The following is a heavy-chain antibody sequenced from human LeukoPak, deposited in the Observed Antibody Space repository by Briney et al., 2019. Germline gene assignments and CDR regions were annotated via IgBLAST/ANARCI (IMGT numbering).Heavy chain of an antibody. J-gene: IGHJ5*02. Sequence: PSETLSLTCTVSGGSISSYYWTWIRQPPGKGLEWIGAISYSGSTNYNPSLKSRVTISVDTSKNQFSLKLTSVTAADTAVYYCARGLLWFGEDGLNWFDPWGQGTLVTVSS. CDR2: ISYSGST. D-gene: IGHD3-10*01. CDR1: GGSISSYY. CDR3: ARGLLWFGEDGLNWFDP. V-gene: IGHV4-59*01.